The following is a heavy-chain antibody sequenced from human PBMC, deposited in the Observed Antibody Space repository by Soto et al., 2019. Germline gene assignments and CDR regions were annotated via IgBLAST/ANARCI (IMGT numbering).Heavy chain of an antibody. J-gene: IGHJ5*02. CDR1: GGTFSSET. D-gene: IGHD2-2*02. Sequence: WASVKVSCKASGGTFSSETITWVRQAPGQGLEWMGGIIPITDTANYAQNFQGRVTITADESTSTVYMELSSLRSEDTAVYYCATLVPAPIKLFPRLGWFDPWGQGTLVTVSS. CDR3: ATLVPAPIKLFPRLGWFDP. CDR2: IIPITDTA. V-gene: IGHV1-69*13.